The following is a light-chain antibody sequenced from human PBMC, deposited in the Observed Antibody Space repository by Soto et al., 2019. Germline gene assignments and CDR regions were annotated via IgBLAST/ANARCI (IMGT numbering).Light chain of an antibody. J-gene: IGKJ1*01. CDR1: QSVSSN. CDR3: QQYENSLWT. CDR2: GAS. Sequence: VLAQAPATPPVSPGERATVSFRASQSVSSNLAWYQQKPGQAPRFLISGASTRAAGIPARFSGSGSGTDFTLTISRLEPEDFAVYYCQQYENSLWTFGQGTKVDIK. V-gene: IGKV3-15*01.